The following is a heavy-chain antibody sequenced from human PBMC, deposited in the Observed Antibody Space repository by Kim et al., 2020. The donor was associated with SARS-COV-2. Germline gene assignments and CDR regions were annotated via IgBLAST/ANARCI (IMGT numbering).Heavy chain of an antibody. CDR2: ISGSGGST. CDR3: AKGTGVVLDYYYGMDV. CDR1: GFTFSSYA. D-gene: IGHD3-3*01. J-gene: IGHJ6*02. Sequence: GGSLRLSCAASGFTFSSYAMSWVRQAPGKGLEWVSAISGSGGSTYYADSVKGRFTISRDNSKNTLYLQMNSLRAEDTAVYYCAKGTGVVLDYYYGMDVWGQGTTVTVSS. V-gene: IGHV3-23*01.